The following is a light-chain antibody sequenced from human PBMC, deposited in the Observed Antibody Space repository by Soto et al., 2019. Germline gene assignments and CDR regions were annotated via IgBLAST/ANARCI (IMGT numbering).Light chain of an antibody. CDR1: QSVSSD. Sequence: EILMTHSPATLSVSPGERATLSCRASQSVSSDLAWYQQKPGQAPRLLIHGASTRATGIPVRFSGGGSGTEFTLTISSMQSKAFAVYFCQHYSIWPYTFGQGTKVDIK. CDR3: QHYSIWPYT. J-gene: IGKJ2*01. V-gene: IGKV3-15*01. CDR2: GAS.